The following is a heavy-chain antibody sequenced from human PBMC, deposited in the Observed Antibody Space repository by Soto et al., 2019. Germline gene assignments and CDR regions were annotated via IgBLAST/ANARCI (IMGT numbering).Heavy chain of an antibody. Sequence: QVPLVQSGAEVKKPGSSVKVSCKASGGTFSSYAISWVRQAPGQGLEWMGGIIPIFGTANYAQKFQGRVTITADESTSTADMELSSLRAEDTAVYYCARGGRGGSWFDPWGQGTLVTVSS. CDR1: GGTFSSYA. V-gene: IGHV1-69*01. J-gene: IGHJ5*02. CDR2: IIPIFGTA. CDR3: ARGGRGGSWFDP. D-gene: IGHD2-15*01.